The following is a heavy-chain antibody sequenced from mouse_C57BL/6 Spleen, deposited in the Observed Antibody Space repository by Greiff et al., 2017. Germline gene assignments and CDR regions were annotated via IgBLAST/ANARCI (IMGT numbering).Heavy chain of an antibody. Sequence: EVQLQQSGTVLARPGASVKMSCKTSGYTFTSYWMHWVKQRPGQGLDWIGAIYPGNSDTSYNQKFQGKAKLTSVTSASTAYMERISLTNEDSAVYFCTRGDGSSSFLFAYWGQGTLGTVSA. V-gene: IGHV1-5*01. CDR3: TRGDGSSSFLFAY. CDR1: GYTFTSYW. J-gene: IGHJ3*01. D-gene: IGHD1-1*01. CDR2: IYPGNSDT.